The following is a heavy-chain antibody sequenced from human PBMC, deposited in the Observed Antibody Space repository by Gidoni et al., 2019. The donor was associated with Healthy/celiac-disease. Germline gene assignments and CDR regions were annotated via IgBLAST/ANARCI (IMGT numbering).Heavy chain of an antibody. Sequence: QVQLVQSGAEVKKPGASVKVSCKASGYTFTSYGISWVRQAPGQGLEWLGWISAYNGNTNYAQKLQGRVNMNTDTSTSPGYMELRSLRSDDTAVYYCAREGYCSSTSCYAGGYYYGMDVWGQGTTVTVSS. D-gene: IGHD2-2*01. V-gene: IGHV1-18*01. CDR2: ISAYNGNT. J-gene: IGHJ6*02. CDR1: GYTFTSYG. CDR3: AREGYCSSTSCYAGGYYYGMDV.